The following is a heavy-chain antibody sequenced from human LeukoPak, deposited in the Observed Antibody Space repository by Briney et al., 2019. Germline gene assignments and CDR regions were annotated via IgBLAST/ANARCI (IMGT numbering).Heavy chain of an antibody. D-gene: IGHD1-26*01. CDR2: IHPRDSDT. J-gene: IGHJ4*02. V-gene: IGHV5-51*01. CDR1: GYSFTSYW. Sequence: GESLKISCKGSGYSFTSYWVGWVRQIPGKGLEWVGVIHPRDSDTKYRPSFRGRVAISVDKSSGIAYLQWRSLKASDSAIYYCARLASGRYSYFDYWGQGTLVTVSS. CDR3: ARLASGRYSYFDY.